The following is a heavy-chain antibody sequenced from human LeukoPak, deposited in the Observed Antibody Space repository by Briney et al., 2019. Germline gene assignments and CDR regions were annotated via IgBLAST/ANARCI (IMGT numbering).Heavy chain of an antibody. CDR3: ARLPALNYYDSSGYYYYYYGMDV. Sequence: PSETLSLTCTVSGGSISSGGYYWSWIRQHPGKGLEWIGYIYYSGSTYYNPSLKSRVTISVDTSKNQFSLKLSSVTAADTAVYYCARLPALNYYDSSGYYYYYYGMDVWGQGTTVTVSS. D-gene: IGHD3-22*01. V-gene: IGHV4-31*03. J-gene: IGHJ6*02. CDR1: GGSISSGGYY. CDR2: IYYSGST.